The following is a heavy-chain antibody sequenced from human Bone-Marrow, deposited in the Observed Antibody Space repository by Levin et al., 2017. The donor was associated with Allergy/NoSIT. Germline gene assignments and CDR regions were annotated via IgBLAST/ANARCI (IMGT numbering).Heavy chain of an antibody. CDR2: IYYSGTT. D-gene: IGHD7-27*01. J-gene: IGHJ4*02. V-gene: IGHV4-31*03. CDR3: ARGQLGINGCFDF. Sequence: SQTLSLTCTVSIGSISSVGYYWNWVRQHPGKGLEWIGYIYYSGTTYYNPSLKSRVSISVDTSKNQFSLKLTSVTAADTAVHYCARGQLGINGCFDFWGQGAPVTVSS. CDR1: IGSISSVGYY.